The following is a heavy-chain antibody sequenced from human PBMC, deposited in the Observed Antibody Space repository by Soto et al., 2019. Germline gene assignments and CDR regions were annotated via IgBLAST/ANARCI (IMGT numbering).Heavy chain of an antibody. CDR1: GYDFNTNW. D-gene: IGHD3-3*01. Sequence: GESLKISCRGSGYDFNTNWFGWVRQLPGRGLEWVGIMYPGDSDTRYNPSLQGHVTLSVDVTVSTAFLQWRSLETSDTGMYFCARLPRDCNKSSCYYADHWGQGTQVNVSS. CDR3: ARLPRDCNKSSCYYADH. CDR2: MYPGDSDT. J-gene: IGHJ4*02. V-gene: IGHV5-51*01.